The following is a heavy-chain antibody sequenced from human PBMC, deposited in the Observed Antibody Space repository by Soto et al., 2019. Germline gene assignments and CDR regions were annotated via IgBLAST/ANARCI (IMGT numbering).Heavy chain of an antibody. CDR2: ISGHNGNT. CDR3: VRDHEDILKRIFGIYFEKGMDG. V-gene: IGHV1-18*04. D-gene: IGHD3-3*01. Sequence: ASVKVSCKASGYPFSNYGISWVRQAPGQGLEWMGWISGHNGNTNYAQSVQGRVTMTTDTSTSTAFMELRSLRSDDTAVYCCVRDHEDILKRIFGIYFEKGMDGWGQ. J-gene: IGHJ6*01. CDR1: GYPFSNYG.